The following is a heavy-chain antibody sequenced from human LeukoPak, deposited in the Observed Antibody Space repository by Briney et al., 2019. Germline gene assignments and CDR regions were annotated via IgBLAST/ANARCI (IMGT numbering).Heavy chain of an antibody. CDR1: GGTFSSYA. J-gene: IGHJ4*02. V-gene: IGHV1-69*05. Sequence: SVKVSCKASGGTFSSYAISWVRQAPGQGLEWIGGIIPIFGTANYAQKFQGRVTITTDESTSTAYMELSSLRSEDTAVYYCARAQVPTYYYGSGSYYFDYWGQGTLVTVSS. CDR3: ARAQVPTYYYGSGSYYFDY. D-gene: IGHD3-10*01. CDR2: IIPIFGTA.